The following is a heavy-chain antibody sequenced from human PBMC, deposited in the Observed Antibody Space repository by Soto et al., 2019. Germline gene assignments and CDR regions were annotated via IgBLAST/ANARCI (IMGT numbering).Heavy chain of an antibody. Sequence: LSLTCGVSGGTVASSHWWSWVRQSPSRGLEWIGNVYHTGDTNFNPSLQSRVTFSVDKSNNQFSLRLTSLTAADTAVYFCAREIVTAGGNNYFDPWGPGTLVTAPQ. D-gene: IGHD2-21*02. CDR3: AREIVTAGGNNYFDP. CDR1: GGTVASSHW. J-gene: IGHJ5*02. CDR2: VYHTGDT. V-gene: IGHV4-4*01.